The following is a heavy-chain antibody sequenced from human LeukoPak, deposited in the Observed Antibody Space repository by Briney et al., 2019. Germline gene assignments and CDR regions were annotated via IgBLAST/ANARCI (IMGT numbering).Heavy chain of an antibody. CDR1: GGSISSYY. CDR3: ARATYYYDSSGYGMDV. J-gene: IGHJ6*02. CDR2: IYYSGST. Sequence: PSETLPLTCTVSGGSISSYYWSWIRQPPGKGLEWIGYIYYSGSTNYDPSLKSRVTISVDTSKNQFSLKLSSVTAADTAVYYCARATYYYDSSGYGMDVWGQGTTVTVSS. D-gene: IGHD3-22*01. V-gene: IGHV4-59*01.